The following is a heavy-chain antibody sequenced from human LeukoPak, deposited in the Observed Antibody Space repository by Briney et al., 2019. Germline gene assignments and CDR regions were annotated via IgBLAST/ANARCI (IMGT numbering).Heavy chain of an antibody. Sequence: GASVKVSCKASGYTFTSYGISWVRQAPGQGLEWMGWISAYNGNTNYAQKLQGRVTMTTDTSTSTAYMELRSLRSDDPAVYYCARGVGYCSSTSCYYLGFYFDYWGQGTLVTVSS. V-gene: IGHV1-18*01. J-gene: IGHJ4*02. CDR2: ISAYNGNT. D-gene: IGHD2-2*01. CDR1: GYTFTSYG. CDR3: ARGVGYCSSTSCYYLGFYFDY.